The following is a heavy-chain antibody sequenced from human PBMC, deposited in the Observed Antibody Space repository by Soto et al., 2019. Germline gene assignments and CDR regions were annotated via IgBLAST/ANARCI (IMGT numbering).Heavy chain of an antibody. J-gene: IGHJ3*02. CDR2: ISSSSSYI. Sequence: EVQLVESGGGLVKPGGSLRLSCSASGFTFSSYSMNWVRQAPGKGLEWFSSISSSSSYIYYADSVKGRFTISRDNAKNSLYLQMNILRAEHTAVYYCARVRGYSCFLSKEYDAFDIWGQGTMVTVSS. CDR3: ARVRGYSCFLSKEYDAFDI. V-gene: IGHV3-21*01. CDR1: GFTFSSYS. D-gene: IGHD5-12*01.